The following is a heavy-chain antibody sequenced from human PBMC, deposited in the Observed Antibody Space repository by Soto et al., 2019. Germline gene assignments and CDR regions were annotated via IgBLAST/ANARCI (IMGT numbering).Heavy chain of an antibody. D-gene: IGHD3-22*01. V-gene: IGHV3-66*01. CDR3: ARELYYDSSGSSYYGMDV. CDR2: IYSGGST. J-gene: IGHJ6*02. CDR1: GFTVSSNY. Sequence: PGGSLRLSCAASGFTVSSNYMSWVRQAPGKGLEWVSVIYSGGSTYYADSVKGRFTISRDNSKNTLYLQMNSLRAEDTAVYYCARELYYDSSGSSYYGMDVWGQGTTVTVSS.